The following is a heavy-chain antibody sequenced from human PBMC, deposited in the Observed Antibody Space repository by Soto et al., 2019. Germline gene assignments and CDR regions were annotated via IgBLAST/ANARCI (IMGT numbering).Heavy chain of an antibody. CDR1: GGSISSYY. D-gene: IGHD3-22*01. Sequence: SETLSLTCTVSGGSISSYYWSWIRQPPGKGLEWIGYIYYSGSTNYNPSLKSRVTISVDTSKNQFSLKLSSVTAADTAVYYCARVYDSSGYYPTPPTNWFDPWGQGTLVTVSS. J-gene: IGHJ5*02. CDR3: ARVYDSSGYYPTPPTNWFDP. V-gene: IGHV4-59*01. CDR2: IYYSGST.